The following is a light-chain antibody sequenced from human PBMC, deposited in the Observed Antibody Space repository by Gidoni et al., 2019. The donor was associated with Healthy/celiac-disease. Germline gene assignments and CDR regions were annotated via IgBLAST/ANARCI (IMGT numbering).Light chain of an antibody. CDR1: KSISSY. V-gene: IGKV1-39*01. CDR2: AAS. CDR3: QQSYSTPST. Sequence: DIQMTQSPYPLSASVGDRVTITCRASKSISSYLNWYQQKPGKAPKLLIYAASSLQRGVPSRFSGSGSGTDFTLTISSLQPEDFATYYCQQSYSTPSTFGQGTKLEIK. J-gene: IGKJ2*02.